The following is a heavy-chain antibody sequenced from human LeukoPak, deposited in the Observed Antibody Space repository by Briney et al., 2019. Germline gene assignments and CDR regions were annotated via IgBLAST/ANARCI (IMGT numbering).Heavy chain of an antibody. CDR2: ISSSSSYI. V-gene: IGHV3-21*01. D-gene: IGHD2-2*01. CDR3: ARHPSSTISYYYYYMDV. J-gene: IGHJ6*03. CDR1: GFTFSSYS. Sequence: PGGSLRLSCAASGFTFSSYSMNWVRQAPGKGLEWVSSISSSSSYIYYADSVKGRFTISRDNAKNSLYLQMNSLRAEDTAVYYCARHPSSTISYYYYYMDVWGKGTTVTVSS.